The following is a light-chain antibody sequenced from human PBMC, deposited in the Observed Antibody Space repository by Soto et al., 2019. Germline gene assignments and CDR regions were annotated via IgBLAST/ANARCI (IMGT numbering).Light chain of an antibody. CDR1: QDIGTF. V-gene: IGKV1-39*01. CDR2: AAS. Sequence: DFQMTQSPSSLSASVGDTVTITCRASQDIGTFLNWYQQKPGKAPNLLIYAASDLLSGVSSRFSGSGSGTDFTLTISNLQPEDFATYYCQQSYSTPQITFGRGTKVDMK. CDR3: QQSYSTPQIT. J-gene: IGKJ3*01.